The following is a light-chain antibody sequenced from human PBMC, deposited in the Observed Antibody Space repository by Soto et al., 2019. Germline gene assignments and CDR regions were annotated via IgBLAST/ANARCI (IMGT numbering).Light chain of an antibody. CDR1: SSDVGGYNY. V-gene: IGLV2-14*01. Sequence: QSALTQPASVSGSPGQTITISCTGTSSDVGGYNYVSWYQQHPGKAPKLIIYEVSNRPSGVSNRFSGSKSGNTASLTISGLQAEDEADSYCNSYTSKSTGVFGTGNQVTVL. CDR2: EVS. J-gene: IGLJ1*01. CDR3: NSYTSKSTGV.